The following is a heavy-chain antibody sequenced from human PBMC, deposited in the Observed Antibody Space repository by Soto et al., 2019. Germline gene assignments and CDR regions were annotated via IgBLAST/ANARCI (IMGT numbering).Heavy chain of an antibody. Sequence: ASVKVSCKASGYTFTSYGISWVRQAPGQGLEWMGWISAYNGNTNYAQKLQGRVTMTTDTSTSTAYMELRSLRSDDTAVYYCARATSSLVVGNYYYMDVWGKGTTVTVSS. D-gene: IGHD2-15*01. V-gene: IGHV1-18*01. CDR2: ISAYNGNT. CDR1: GYTFTSYG. CDR3: ARATSSLVVGNYYYMDV. J-gene: IGHJ6*03.